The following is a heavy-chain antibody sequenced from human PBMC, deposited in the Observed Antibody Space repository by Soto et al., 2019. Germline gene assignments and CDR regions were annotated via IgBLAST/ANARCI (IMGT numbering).Heavy chain of an antibody. CDR2: ISYDGSNK. Sequence: PGGSLRLSCAASGFTFGSYGMRWVRQAPGKGLEWVAVISYDGSNKYYADSVKGRFTISRDNSKNTLYLQMNSLRAEDTAVYYCARDPLPYKADYYCYMYFWGKGTTVTVSS. CDR1: GFTFGSYG. D-gene: IGHD1-1*01. J-gene: IGHJ6*03. CDR3: ARDPLPYKADYYCYMYF. V-gene: IGHV3-30*03.